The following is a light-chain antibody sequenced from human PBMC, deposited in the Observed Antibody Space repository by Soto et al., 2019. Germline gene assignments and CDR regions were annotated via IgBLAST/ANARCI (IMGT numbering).Light chain of an antibody. J-gene: IGKJ1*01. CDR1: QSVSSSY. V-gene: IGKV3-20*01. CDR3: QQYNNWSRT. Sequence: ILLTQYPGTLSLSPGERATLSYRASQSVSSSYLAWYQQKPGQAPRLLIYGASSRATGIPDRFSGSGSGTDFTLTISSLQSEDFAVYYCQQYNNWSRTCGQGTK. CDR2: GAS.